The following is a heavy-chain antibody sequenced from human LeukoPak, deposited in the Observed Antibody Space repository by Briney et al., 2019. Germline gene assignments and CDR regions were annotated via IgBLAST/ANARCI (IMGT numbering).Heavy chain of an antibody. CDR2: IYPGDSDT. D-gene: IGHD5-18*01. V-gene: IGHV5-51*01. J-gene: IGHJ4*02. CDR1: GYSFTSYW. Sequence: GESLKISCKGSGYSFTSYWIGWVRQMPGKGLECMGIIYPGDSDTRYSPSFQGQVTISADKSISTAYLQWSSLKASDTAMYYCARRIPRGYSYGYEDYWGQGTLVTVSS. CDR3: ARRIPRGYSYGYEDY.